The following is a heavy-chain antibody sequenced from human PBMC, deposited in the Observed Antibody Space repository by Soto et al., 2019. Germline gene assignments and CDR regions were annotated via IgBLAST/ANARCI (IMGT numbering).Heavy chain of an antibody. Sequence: EVQLVESGGGLVQPGGSLRLSCAASGFTFSNYWMHWVRQVPGKGLVWVSRIKNDGSGTYYADSVKGRLTMSRDNAKNPLYLQMNSLRAEDTAVYYCARGDGDYYDGNGYLGRHWGQGTLVTVSS. D-gene: IGHD3-22*01. V-gene: IGHV3-74*01. CDR1: GFTFSNYW. CDR2: IKNDGSGT. CDR3: ARGDGDYYDGNGYLGRH. J-gene: IGHJ4*02.